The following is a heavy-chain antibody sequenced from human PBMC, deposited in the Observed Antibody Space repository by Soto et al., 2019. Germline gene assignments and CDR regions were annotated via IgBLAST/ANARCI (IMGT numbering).Heavy chain of an antibody. D-gene: IGHD6-19*01. CDR1: GFSLSRYY. CDR3: ARGSEDSGWYLIMDV. V-gene: IGHV4-59*01. Sequence: SETLSLTCTFSGFSLSRYYWIWLRPTPGKGLEWIGYIYYSGSTNYNPSLKSRVTISVDTSKNQFSLKLSSVTAADTAVYYCARGSEDSGWYLIMDVWGQGTTVTVS. CDR2: IYYSGST. J-gene: IGHJ6*02.